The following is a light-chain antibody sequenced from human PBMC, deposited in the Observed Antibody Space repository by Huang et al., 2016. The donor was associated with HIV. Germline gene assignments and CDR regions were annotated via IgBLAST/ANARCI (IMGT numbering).Light chain of an antibody. CDR1: QSVTNY. Sequence: TLSLSPGERATLSCRASQSVTNYLSWFQQRPGQAPRLVIHAVSHRATGIPARFSGSGSGTDFTLTITNLEPEDFAIYYCQQHDNWTPITFGQGTRLEIK. CDR3: QQHDNWTPIT. J-gene: IGKJ5*01. V-gene: IGKV3-11*01. CDR2: AVS.